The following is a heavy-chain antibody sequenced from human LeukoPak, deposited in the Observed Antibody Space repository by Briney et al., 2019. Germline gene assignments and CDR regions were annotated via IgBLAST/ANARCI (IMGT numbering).Heavy chain of an antibody. CDR3: AITRGYSYGYLDY. Sequence: SETLSLTCAVYGGSFSGYYWSWIRQPPGQGLEWLGYIYYTGSTNYNPSLKSRGTISVDTSKNRFSLKLSSVTAADTAVYYCAITRGYSYGYLDYWGQGTLVTVSS. CDR1: GGSFSGYY. CDR2: IYYTGST. D-gene: IGHD5-18*01. J-gene: IGHJ4*02. V-gene: IGHV4-59*08.